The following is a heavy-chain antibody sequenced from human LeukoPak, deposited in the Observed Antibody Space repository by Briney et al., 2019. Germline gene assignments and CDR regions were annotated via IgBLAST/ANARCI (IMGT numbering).Heavy chain of an antibody. V-gene: IGHV1-18*01. CDR3: ARDVPYYYDSSGYYLNFDY. CDR1: GYTFTSYG. D-gene: IGHD3-22*01. CDR2: ISAYNGST. Sequence: ASVKVSCKASGYTFTSYGISWVRQAPGQGLEWMGWISAYNGSTNYAQKLQGRVTMTTDTSTSTAYMELRSLRSDDTAVYYCARDVPYYYDSSGYYLNFDYWGQGTLVTVSS. J-gene: IGHJ4*02.